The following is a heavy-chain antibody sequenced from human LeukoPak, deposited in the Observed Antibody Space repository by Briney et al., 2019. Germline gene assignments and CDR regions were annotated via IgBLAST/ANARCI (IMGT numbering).Heavy chain of an antibody. V-gene: IGHV1-18*01. J-gene: IGHJ4*02. Sequence: ASVKVSCKASGYTFTNYGITWVRQAPGQGLEYMGWISGYNGQTKYVQNFQGRFTMTTDTSTSTGYMELRSLRSDDTAIYYCAREPSTLDIVATVDYWGQGTLVTVSS. CDR1: GYTFTNYG. CDR2: ISGYNGQT. D-gene: IGHD5-12*01. CDR3: AREPSTLDIVATVDY.